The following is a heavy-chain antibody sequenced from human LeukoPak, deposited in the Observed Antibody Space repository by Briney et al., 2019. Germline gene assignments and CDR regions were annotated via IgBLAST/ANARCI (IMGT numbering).Heavy chain of an antibody. V-gene: IGHV3-7*01. CDR2: IMQDESDT. CDR1: GFNIISYL. D-gene: IGHD5-24*01. Sequence: GESLKISSAASGFNIISYLMSWVRQAPGKGLEWVASIMQDESDTYYMDSVKGRFSIFRDNAKNSLYLQMNSLRVEDTAVYYCARWRWLQSEFDSWGQGTLVTVAS. J-gene: IGHJ4*02. CDR3: ARWRWLQSEFDS.